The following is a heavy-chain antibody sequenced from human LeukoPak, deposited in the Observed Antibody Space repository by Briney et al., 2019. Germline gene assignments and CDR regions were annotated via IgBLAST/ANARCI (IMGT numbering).Heavy chain of an antibody. CDR2: IYHSGST. V-gene: IGHV4-4*02. CDR3: ARGRGTYYHFDY. J-gene: IGHJ4*02. Sequence: SGTLSLTCAVSGGSISSSNWWSWVRQPPGKGLEWIGEIYHSGSTNYNPSLKSRVTISVDTSKNQFSLKLSSVTAADTAVYYCARGRGTYYHFDYWGQGTLVTVSS. D-gene: IGHD1-26*01. CDR1: GGSISSSNW.